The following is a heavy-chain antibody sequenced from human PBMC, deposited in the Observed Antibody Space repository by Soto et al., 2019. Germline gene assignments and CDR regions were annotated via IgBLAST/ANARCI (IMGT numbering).Heavy chain of an antibody. CDR1: GGSITSHY. D-gene: IGHD3-10*01. CDR2: IHHSGST. V-gene: IGHV4-59*11. CDR3: ARPGFGQLHGLVDV. Sequence: QVQLQESGPGLVKPSETLSLTCSVSGGSITSHYCSWFRQPPGKGLEWIGYIHHSGSTSYNPSLTSHVPMSVDTTKNPVSLQGNSVTAAYTALYYCARPGFGQLHGLVDVWGPGTTVTVSS. J-gene: IGHJ6*02.